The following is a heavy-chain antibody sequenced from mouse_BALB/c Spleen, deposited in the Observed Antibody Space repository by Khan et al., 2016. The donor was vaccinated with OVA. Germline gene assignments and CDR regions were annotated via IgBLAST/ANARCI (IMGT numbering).Heavy chain of an antibody. CDR1: GYSITSGYS. CDR2: IYHSGSI. Sequence: EVQLQESGPDLVKPSQSLSLTCTVTGYSITSGYSWHWIRQFPGNKLEWMGYIYHSGSINYNPSLNSRFSITRDTSKNLFFLQLNSVTTEDTATYYCARDGNYMDYWGQGPSVTVPS. CDR3: ARDGNYMDY. V-gene: IGHV3-1*02. J-gene: IGHJ4*01. D-gene: IGHD2-1*01.